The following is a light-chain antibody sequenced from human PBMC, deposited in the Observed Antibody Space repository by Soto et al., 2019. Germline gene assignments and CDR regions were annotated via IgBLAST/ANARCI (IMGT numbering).Light chain of an antibody. CDR3: NSYAGSNNFYV. V-gene: IGLV2-14*01. CDR2: EVS. Sequence: QSALTQPASVSGSPGQSITISCTGTSSDVGGYNYVSWYQQHPGKAPKLMIYEVSNRPSGVSNRFSGSKSGNTASLTISGLQADDEADYYCNSYAGSNNFYVFGTGTKVTVL. J-gene: IGLJ1*01. CDR1: SSDVGGYNY.